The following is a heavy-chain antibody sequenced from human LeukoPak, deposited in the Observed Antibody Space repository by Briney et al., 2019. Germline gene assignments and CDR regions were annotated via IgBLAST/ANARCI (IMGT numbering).Heavy chain of an antibody. J-gene: IGHJ4*02. CDR2: INPNSGGT. CDR3: ARAYGSGSSYHPDY. CDR1: GGTFSSYA. V-gene: IGHV1-2*02. D-gene: IGHD3-10*01. Sequence: ASVKVSCKASGGTFSSYAINWVRQATGQGLEWMGWINPNSGGTNTSQKFQDRVTLTRDTSINTAYMELSSLRSDDTAVYYCARAYGSGSSYHPDYWGLGTLVTVSS.